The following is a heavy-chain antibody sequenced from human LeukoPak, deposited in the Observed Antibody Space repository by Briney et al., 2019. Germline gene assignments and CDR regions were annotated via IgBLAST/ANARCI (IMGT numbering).Heavy chain of an antibody. V-gene: IGHV3-23*01. CDR3: AKDLGGYYDSSGQPY. Sequence: GGSLRLSCAASGFTFSSYAMSWVRQAPGKGLEWVSAISGSGGSTYYADSVKGRFTISRDNSKNTLYLQMNSPRAEDTAVYYCAKDLGGYYDSSGQPYWGQGTLVTVSS. CDR1: GFTFSSYA. D-gene: IGHD3-22*01. J-gene: IGHJ4*02. CDR2: ISGSGGST.